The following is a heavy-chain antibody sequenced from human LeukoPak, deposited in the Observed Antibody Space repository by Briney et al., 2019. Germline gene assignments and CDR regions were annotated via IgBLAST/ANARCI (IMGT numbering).Heavy chain of an antibody. CDR2: IIPIFGTA. Sequence: SVTVSCTASGGTFSSYAISWVRQAPGQGVEWMGGIIPIFGTANYAQKFQGRVTSTADESTSRGYRELRRLRCEDTAVYYCGVSYYYGSGSPWGYFDYWGQGTLVTVSS. D-gene: IGHD3-10*01. CDR3: GVSYYYGSGSPWGYFDY. J-gene: IGHJ4*02. CDR1: GGTFSSYA. V-gene: IGHV1-69*13.